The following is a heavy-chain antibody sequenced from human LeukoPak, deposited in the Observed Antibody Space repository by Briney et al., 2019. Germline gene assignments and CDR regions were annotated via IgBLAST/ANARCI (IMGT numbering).Heavy chain of an antibody. CDR1: GFTFSSYA. J-gene: IGHJ4*02. V-gene: IGHV3-7*01. CDR3: ARESGLRDFDY. CDR2: IKQDGSDK. D-gene: IGHD3/OR15-3a*01. Sequence: GGSLRLSCAASGFTFSSYAMSWVRQAPGKGLEWVGNIKQDGSDKNYMDSVKGRFTISRDNAKNSLYLQMNSLRAEDTAVYYCARESGLRDFDYWGQGTLVTVSS.